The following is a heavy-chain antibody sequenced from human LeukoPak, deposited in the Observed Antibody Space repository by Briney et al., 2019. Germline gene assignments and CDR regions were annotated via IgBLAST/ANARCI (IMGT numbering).Heavy chain of an antibody. J-gene: IGHJ4*02. CDR2: FDPADGEM. D-gene: IGHD1-26*01. CDR1: GYSLTELS. V-gene: IGHV1-24*01. CDR3: ATGRTKWDLLNY. Sequence: ASVKVSYKVSGYSLTELSLHWVRQAPGKGLEWMGGFDPADGEMIYTQMFQGRITMTEDSSTDTAYMEMSSLRSDDTAVYYCATGRTKWDLLNYWGQGTLVTVSS.